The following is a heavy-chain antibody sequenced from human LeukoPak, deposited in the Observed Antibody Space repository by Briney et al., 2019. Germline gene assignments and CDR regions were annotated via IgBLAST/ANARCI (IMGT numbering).Heavy chain of an antibody. CDR2: ISSSSTTR. CDR1: GFTFSSCS. Sequence: PGGSLRLSCVVSGFTFSSCSMNWVRQAPGKGLEWVSYISSSSTTRYYADSVKGRFTISRDNAKNSLYLQMNSLRDEDSAVYYCARDPHIAAAGTIFDYWAREPWSPSPQ. D-gene: IGHD6-13*01. CDR3: ARDPHIAAAGTIFDY. V-gene: IGHV3-48*02. J-gene: IGHJ4*02.